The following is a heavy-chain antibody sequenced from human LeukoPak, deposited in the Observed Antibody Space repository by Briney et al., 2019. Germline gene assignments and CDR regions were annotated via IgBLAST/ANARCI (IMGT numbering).Heavy chain of an antibody. CDR3: VRAMVRGVIRWSPPRDPPPEASYPNYYFDY. J-gene: IGHJ4*02. V-gene: IGHV6-1*01. CDR1: GDSVSSNSAA. CDR2: TYYRSKWYN. Sequence: SQTLSLTCAISGDSVSSNSAAWNWIRQSPSRGLEWLGRTYYRSKWYNDYAVSVKSRITINPDTSKNQFSLQLNSVTPEDTAVYYCVRAMVRGVIRWSPPRDPPPEASYPNYYFDYWGQGTLVTVSS. D-gene: IGHD3-10*01.